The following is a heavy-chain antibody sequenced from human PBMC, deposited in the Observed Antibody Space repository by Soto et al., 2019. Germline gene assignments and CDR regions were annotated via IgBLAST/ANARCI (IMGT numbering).Heavy chain of an antibody. V-gene: IGHV3-74*01. J-gene: IGHJ4*02. CDR3: ARGPSGWFGYDY. Sequence: PGGSLRLSCAASGFTFSTFWMHWVRQAAGKGLVWVSRINRDASTTNYADSVKGRFTISRDNAKNTLYLQMDSLTAEDTAVYYCARGPSGWFGYDYWGQGTLVTVSS. CDR2: INRDASTT. D-gene: IGHD6-19*01. CDR1: GFTFSTFW.